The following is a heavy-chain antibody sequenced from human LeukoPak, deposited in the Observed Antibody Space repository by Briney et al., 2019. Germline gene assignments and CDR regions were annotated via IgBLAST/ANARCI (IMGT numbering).Heavy chain of an antibody. CDR3: AKDRRPTVSGGYFDL. Sequence: GGSLRLSCAASGFTFSNFGMHWVRQAPGKGLEWVAVISYVGSKKYYVDSVKGRFTISRDNSKNTLYLQMNSLRAEDTAVYYCAKDRRPTVSGGYFDLWGRGTLVIVSS. D-gene: IGHD3-10*01. J-gene: IGHJ2*01. CDR2: ISYVGSKK. CDR1: GFTFSNFG. V-gene: IGHV3-30*18.